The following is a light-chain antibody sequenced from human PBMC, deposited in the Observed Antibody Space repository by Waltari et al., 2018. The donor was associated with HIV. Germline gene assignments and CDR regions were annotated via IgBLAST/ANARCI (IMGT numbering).Light chain of an antibody. V-gene: IGLV2-8*01. CDR3: SSYVGRNNPYYV. CDR1: SSDVGYYNI. J-gene: IGLJ1*01. CDR2: EVS. Sequence: QSALTQPPSASGSPGQSVTISCTGTSSDVGYYNIVSWYQQHPGKAPTLLIFEVSKRPSGVPDRFSGSKSGNTASLTVSGLQAEDEADYSCSSYVGRNNPYYVFGTGTKVTVL.